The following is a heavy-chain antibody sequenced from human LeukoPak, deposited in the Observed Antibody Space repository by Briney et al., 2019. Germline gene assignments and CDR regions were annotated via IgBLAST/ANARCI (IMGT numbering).Heavy chain of an antibody. CDR3: ARANTYSGSYYFDY. CDR1: GFTVSSNY. V-gene: IGHV3-53*01. J-gene: IGHJ4*02. CDR2: IYSGGST. Sequence: GGSLRLSCAASGFTVSSNYMSWVRQAPGKGLEWVSVIYSGGSTYHADSVKGRFTISRDNSKNTLYLQMNSLRAEDTAVYYCARANTYSGSYYFDYWGQGTLVTVSS. D-gene: IGHD1-26*01.